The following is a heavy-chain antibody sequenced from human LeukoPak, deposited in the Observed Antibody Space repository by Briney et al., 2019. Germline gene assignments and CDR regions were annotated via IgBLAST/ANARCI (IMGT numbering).Heavy chain of an antibody. CDR2: INPDSGGT. Sequence: ASVKVSCHASGYTFPCYYMHWVRQAPGQGLEWMGWINPDSGGTNNAQKFQGRVTMTRDTSISTAYMELSRLRSDDTAVYYCARTFYDTLDSDAFDFWGQGTMVIVSS. CDR1: GYTFPCYY. J-gene: IGHJ3*01. D-gene: IGHD2/OR15-2a*01. CDR3: ARTFYDTLDSDAFDF. V-gene: IGHV1-2*02.